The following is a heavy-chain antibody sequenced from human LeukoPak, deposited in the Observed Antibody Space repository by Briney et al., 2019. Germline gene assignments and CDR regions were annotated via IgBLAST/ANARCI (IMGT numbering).Heavy chain of an antibody. CDR1: GFTFSSYW. CDR3: ARVATPHPYYYYYYMDV. Sequence: GGSLRLSCAASGFTFSSYWMSWVRQAPGKGLEWVANIKQDGSEKYYVDSVKGRFTISRDSAKNSLYLQMNSLRAEDTAVYYCARVATPHPYYYYYYMDVWGKGTTVTVSS. CDR2: IKQDGSEK. J-gene: IGHJ6*03. V-gene: IGHV3-7*01.